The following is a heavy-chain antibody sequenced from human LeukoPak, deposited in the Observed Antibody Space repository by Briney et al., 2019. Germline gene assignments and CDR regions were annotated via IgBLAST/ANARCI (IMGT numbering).Heavy chain of an antibody. CDR3: ARHRYYYDSSGYYLNDAFDI. D-gene: IGHD3-22*01. CDR1: GGSISSYY. V-gene: IGHV4-59*08. J-gene: IGHJ3*02. CDR2: IYYSGST. Sequence: SETLSLTCTVSGGSISSYYWSWIRQPPGKGLEWIGYIYYSGSTNYNPSLKSRVTISVDTSKNQFSLKLSSVTAADTAVYYCARHRYYYDSSGYYLNDAFDIWGQGTMVTVSS.